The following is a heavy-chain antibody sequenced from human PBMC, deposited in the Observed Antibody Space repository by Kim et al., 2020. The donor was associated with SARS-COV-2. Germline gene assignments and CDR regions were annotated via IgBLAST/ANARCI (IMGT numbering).Heavy chain of an antibody. J-gene: IGHJ4*02. CDR3: AKVKTYYYEV. CDR2: ISSNGVNT. Sequence: GGSLRLSCSASGFTFSSSAMHWVRQAPGKGLQYVSAISSNGVNTFYADSVKGRFTISRDNSKNTLYLQMSSLRAEDMAVYYCAKVKTYYYEVWGQGTLVTVSS. D-gene: IGHD3-22*01. CDR1: GFTFSSSA. V-gene: IGHV3-64D*09.